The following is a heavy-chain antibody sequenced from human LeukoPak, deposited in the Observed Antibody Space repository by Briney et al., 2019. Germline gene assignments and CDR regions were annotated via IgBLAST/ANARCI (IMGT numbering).Heavy chain of an antibody. CDR3: ARQGDYYYYYMDV. V-gene: IGHV4-4*09. CDR1: GGSISSYY. Sequence: KPSETLSLTCTVSGGSISSYYWSWIRQPPGKGLEWIGYIYTSGSTNYNPSLKSRVTISVDTSKNQFSLKLSSVTAADTAVYYCARQGDYYYYYMDVWGKGTTVTVSS. J-gene: IGHJ6*03. CDR2: IYTSGST.